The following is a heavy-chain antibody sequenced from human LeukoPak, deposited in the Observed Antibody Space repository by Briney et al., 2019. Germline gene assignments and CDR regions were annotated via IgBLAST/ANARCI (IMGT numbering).Heavy chain of an antibody. D-gene: IGHD6-13*01. V-gene: IGHV4-59*01. CDR1: GGSISGYY. CDR2: VFNGGST. Sequence: SETLSLTCTVSGGSISGYYWSWFRQPPGKGLEWIGYVFNGGSTNYNPSLKSRVTMSLDTSRDQFSLRLSSVTAADTAIYYCASRPADSTWYGVFDYWSQGTLVTVSS. J-gene: IGHJ4*02. CDR3: ASRPADSTWYGVFDY.